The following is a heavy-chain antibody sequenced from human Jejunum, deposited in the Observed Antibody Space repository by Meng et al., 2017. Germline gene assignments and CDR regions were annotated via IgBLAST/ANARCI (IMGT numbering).Heavy chain of an antibody. CDR3: ARDQGSYGYFQH. CDR1: GFIFSGYW. Sequence: GGPLRLSCAGSGFIFSGYWMNWVRQAPGKGLEWVANIRQDGSEEHYVDSVKGRFTISRDNAKNSLYLQMNSLRDEDTAVYYCARDQGSYGYFQHWGQGNLVTGSS. CDR2: IRQDGSEE. V-gene: IGHV3-7*01. D-gene: IGHD3-16*01. J-gene: IGHJ1*01.